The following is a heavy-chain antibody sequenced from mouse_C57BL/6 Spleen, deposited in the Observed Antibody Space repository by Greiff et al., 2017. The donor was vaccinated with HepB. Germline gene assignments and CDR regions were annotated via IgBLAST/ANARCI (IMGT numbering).Heavy chain of an antibody. CDR1: GYTFTEYT. D-gene: IGHD2-4*01. V-gene: IGHV1-62-2*01. CDR2: FYPGSGSI. J-gene: IGHJ3*01. CDR3: ARHEGDYDYDGGFAY. Sequence: VVEPGASVKLSCKASGYTFTEYTIHWVKQRSGQGLEWIGWFYPGSGSIKYNEKFKDKATLTADKSSSTVYMELSRLTSEDSAVYFCARHEGDYDYDGGFAYWGQGTLVTVSA.